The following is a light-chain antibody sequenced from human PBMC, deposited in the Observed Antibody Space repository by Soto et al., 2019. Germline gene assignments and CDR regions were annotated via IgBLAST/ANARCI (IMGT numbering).Light chain of an antibody. CDR3: AAWDDSLNGWV. V-gene: IGLV1-44*01. J-gene: IGLJ3*02. CDR1: SSNIGSNT. Sequence: QSVLTQPHSASGTPGQRVTISCSGSSSNIGSNTVNWYQQLPGTAPKLLIYSNNQRPSGVPDRFSGSKSGTSASLAISGLQSEDEADYYCAAWDDSLNGWVFGGGTKVTVL. CDR2: SNN.